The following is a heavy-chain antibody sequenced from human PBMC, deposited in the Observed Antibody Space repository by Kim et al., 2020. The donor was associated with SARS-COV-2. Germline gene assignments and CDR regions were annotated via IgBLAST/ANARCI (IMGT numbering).Heavy chain of an antibody. CDR1: GFTFSSYA. V-gene: IGHV3-23*01. J-gene: IGHJ4*02. D-gene: IGHD2-2*01. Sequence: GGSLRLSCAASGFTFSSYAMSWVRQAPGKGLEWVSAISGSGGSTYYADSVKGRFTISRDNSKNTLYLQMNSLRAEDTAVYYCAKRYGVVPAAHSGLEDYWGQGWGQGTLVTVSS. CDR2: ISGSGGST. CDR3: AKRYGVVPAAHSGLEDYWGQG.